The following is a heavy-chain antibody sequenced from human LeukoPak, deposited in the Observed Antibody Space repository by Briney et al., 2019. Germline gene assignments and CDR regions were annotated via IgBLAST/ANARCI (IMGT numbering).Heavy chain of an antibody. D-gene: IGHD6-19*01. CDR3: ARVYRPVAGTTYYFDY. J-gene: IGHJ4*02. V-gene: IGHV1-2*02. CDR1: GYTFTGYY. CDR2: INPNSGGT. Sequence: ASVKVSCKASGYTFTGYYMHWVRQAPGQGLEWMGWINPNSGGTNYAQKFQGRVTMTRDTSISTAYMELSRLRSDDTAVYYCARVYRPVAGTTYYFDYWGQGTLVTVSS.